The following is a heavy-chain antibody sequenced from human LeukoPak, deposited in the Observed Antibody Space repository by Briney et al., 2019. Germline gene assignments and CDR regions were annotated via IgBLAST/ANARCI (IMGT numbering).Heavy chain of an antibody. V-gene: IGHV3-48*02. D-gene: IGHD2-21*02. J-gene: IGHJ4*02. CDR3: ARVRGTALVNMYFDY. CDR1: GFTFTSHS. CDR2: ITSSSTTI. Sequence: PGGSLRLSCATSGFTFTSHSMNWVRQAPGKGLEWVSFITSSSTTIYYADSVKGRFTISRDNAKNSLYLQMNSLRDEDTAVYYCARVRGTALVNMYFDYWSQGTLGTVSS.